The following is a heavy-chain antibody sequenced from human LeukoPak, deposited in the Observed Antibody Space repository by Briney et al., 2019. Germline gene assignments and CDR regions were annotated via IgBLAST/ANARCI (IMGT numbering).Heavy chain of an antibody. D-gene: IGHD6-19*01. J-gene: IGHJ4*02. Sequence: SETLSLTCTVSGGSVSSGSYYWSWIRQSPGKGLEWIGYIFYSGSTNYNPSLKSRVTISVDTSKNQFSLKLSSVTAADTAVYYCARGGLVLVDYWGQGTLVTVSS. CDR2: IFYSGST. CDR1: GGSVSSGSYY. V-gene: IGHV4-61*01. CDR3: ARGGLVLVDY.